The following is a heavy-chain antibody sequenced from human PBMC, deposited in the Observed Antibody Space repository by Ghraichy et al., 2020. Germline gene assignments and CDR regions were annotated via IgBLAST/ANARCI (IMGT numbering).Heavy chain of an antibody. D-gene: IGHD3-22*01. CDR3: ARPALLSSGHARAFDI. Sequence: SQTLSLTCSVSGRSMSYYWSWIRPSPGTRLEWIGYIRDSGTTNYNPSLKSRVSMSIDTSKNQFSLKMTSVTAADMAVYYCARPALLSSGHARAFDIWGQGTKVTVSS. J-gene: IGHJ3*02. CDR2: IRDSGTT. V-gene: IGHV4-59*01. CDR1: GRSMSYY.